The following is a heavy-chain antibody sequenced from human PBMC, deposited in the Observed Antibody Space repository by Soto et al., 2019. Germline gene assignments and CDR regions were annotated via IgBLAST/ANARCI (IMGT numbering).Heavy chain of an antibody. V-gene: IGHV3-74*01. J-gene: IGHJ6*02. CDR1: GLGFSSYW. Sequence: WGWLRLSGVAAGLGFSSYWMEWFRQAPGNGLVWIPRIHRHGSSTSYGDSVKGRFPISRDHAKKTMNLKMNSLSAEDTPVYYCASCSGGSSYYGRYYYGMDVWGQDTTVTASS. D-gene: IGHD2-15*01. CDR3: ASCSGGSSYYGRYYYGMDV. CDR2: IHRHGSST.